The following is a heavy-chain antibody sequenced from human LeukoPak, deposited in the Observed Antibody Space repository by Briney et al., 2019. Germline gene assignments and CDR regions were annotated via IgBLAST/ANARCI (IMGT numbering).Heavy chain of an antibody. Sequence: GGSLRLSCAASGFTFSSYAMHWVRQAPGKGLEWVAVISYDGSNKYYADPVKGRFTISRDNSKNTLYLQMNSLRAEDTAVYYCAEGPSRYSGTENDYWGQGTLVTVSS. V-gene: IGHV3-30*04. J-gene: IGHJ4*02. D-gene: IGHD1-26*01. CDR2: ISYDGSNK. CDR3: AEGPSRYSGTENDY. CDR1: GFTFSSYA.